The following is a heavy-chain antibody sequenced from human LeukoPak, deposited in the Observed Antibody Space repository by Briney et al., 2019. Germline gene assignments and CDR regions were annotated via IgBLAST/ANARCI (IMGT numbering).Heavy chain of an antibody. Sequence: PGGSLRLSCVVSGFTFSTYAMSWVRQARGKGLEWVSGISGSGGTTYYADSVKGRFTISRDNSKNTLYLQMNSLRAEDTAVYYCALPGIAASGTFDYWGQGTLVSVSS. CDR3: ALPGIAASGTFDY. V-gene: IGHV3-23*01. CDR2: ISGSGGTT. CDR1: GFTFSTYA. D-gene: IGHD6-13*01. J-gene: IGHJ4*02.